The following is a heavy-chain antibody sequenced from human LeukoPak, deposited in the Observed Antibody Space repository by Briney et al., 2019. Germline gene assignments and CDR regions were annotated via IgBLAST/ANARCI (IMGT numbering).Heavy chain of an antibody. J-gene: IGHJ4*02. V-gene: IGHV1-69*13. CDR1: GGTFSSYG. D-gene: IGHD2-2*01. CDR3: ARGVIVVVPVASFDY. Sequence: SVKVSCKASGGTFSSYGISWVRQAPGQGLEWMGGIVPFFDTPNYAQNFQGRLTITADEYTSTAYMELSSLRSEDTAVYYCARGVIVVVPVASFDYWGQGTLVTVSS. CDR2: IVPFFDTP.